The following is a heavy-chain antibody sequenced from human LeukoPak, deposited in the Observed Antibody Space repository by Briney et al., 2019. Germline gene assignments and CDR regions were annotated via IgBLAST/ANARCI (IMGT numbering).Heavy chain of an antibody. CDR2: INHSGST. D-gene: IGHD5-12*01. CDR3: ARNRMVAPFDY. J-gene: IGHJ4*02. CDR1: GGSFSGYY. V-gene: IGHV4-34*01. Sequence: SETLSLTCAVYGGSFSGYYWSWIRQPPGKGLEWIGEINHSGSTNYNQSLKSRVTISVDTSKNQFSLKLSSVTAADTAVYYCARNRMVAPFDYWGQGTLVTVSS.